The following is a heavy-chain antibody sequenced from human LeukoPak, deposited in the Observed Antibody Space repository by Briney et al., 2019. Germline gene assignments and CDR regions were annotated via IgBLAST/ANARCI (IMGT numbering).Heavy chain of an antibody. V-gene: IGHV3-48*03. D-gene: IGHD4-17*01. CDR1: GFTFSNYA. CDR2: ISSSGTIK. Sequence: GGSLRLSCAASGFTFSNYAMSWVRQGPGKGLEWVSFISSSGTIKYYADSLKGRFTISRDNATNSLYLQVNNLRVEDTAVYYCARDPYGDYSPSYFDYWGLGTLVTVSS. CDR3: ARDPYGDYSPSYFDY. J-gene: IGHJ4*02.